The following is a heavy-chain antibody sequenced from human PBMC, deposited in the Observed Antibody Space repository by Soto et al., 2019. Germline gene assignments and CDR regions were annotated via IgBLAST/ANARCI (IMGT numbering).Heavy chain of an antibody. J-gene: IGHJ4*02. D-gene: IGHD2-15*01. V-gene: IGHV3-30-3*01. CDR1: GFTFSNFA. CDR3: AHLAGVADTDDY. CDR2: ISYDGSNK. Sequence: QVQLVESGGGVVQPGRSLRLSCAASGFTFSNFALHWVRQAPGKGLEWVAVISYDGSNKYYADSVKGRFTISRDNSKNTLYLQMTSLRAEDTAVYYCAHLAGVADTDDYWGQGTLVTVSS.